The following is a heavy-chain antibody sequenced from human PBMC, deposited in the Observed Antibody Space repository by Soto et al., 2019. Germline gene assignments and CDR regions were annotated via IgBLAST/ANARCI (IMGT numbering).Heavy chain of an antibody. Sequence: GGSLRLSCAASGFTFDDYAMHWVRQAPGKGLEWVSGISWNSGSIGYADSVKGRFTISRDNAKNSLYLQMNSLRAEDTALYYCARSFHYYYYMDVWGKGTTVTVSS. CDR3: ARSFHYYYYMDV. V-gene: IGHV3-9*01. CDR1: GFTFDDYA. J-gene: IGHJ6*03. CDR2: ISWNSGSI.